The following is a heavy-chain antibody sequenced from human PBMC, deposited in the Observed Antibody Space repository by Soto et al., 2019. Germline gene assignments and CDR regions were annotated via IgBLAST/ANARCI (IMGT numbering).Heavy chain of an antibody. D-gene: IGHD3-22*01. CDR3: ARGYYDSSGYYSLETPPDY. CDR1: GGTFSSYA. V-gene: IGHV1-69*06. CDR2: IIPIFGTA. Sequence: ASVKVSCKASGGTFSSYAISWARQAPGQGLEWMGGIIPIFGTANYAQKFQGRLTITADKSTSTAYMELSSLRSEDTAVYYCARGYYDSSGYYSLETPPDYWGQGTLVTVSS. J-gene: IGHJ4*02.